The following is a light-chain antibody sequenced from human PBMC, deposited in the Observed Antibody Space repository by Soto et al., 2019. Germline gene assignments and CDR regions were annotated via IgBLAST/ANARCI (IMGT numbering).Light chain of an antibody. CDR1: QNIYYH. V-gene: IGKV3-15*01. CDR3: LQYHNLWA. CDR2: RAS. Sequence: ILMTQSPATVSVSPGDLATMSCRASQNIYYHVAWYQHRPGQAPRLLIYRASTRAPGVPARFSGSGSGTEFTLTISSLQPEDFTVYPCLQYHNLWALGQGTKVDIK. J-gene: IGKJ1*01.